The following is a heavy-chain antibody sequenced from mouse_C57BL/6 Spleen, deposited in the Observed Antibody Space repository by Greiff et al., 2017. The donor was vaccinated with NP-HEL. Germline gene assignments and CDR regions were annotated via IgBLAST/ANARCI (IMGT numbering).Heavy chain of an antibody. CDR2: IWRGGST. CDR1: GFSLTSYG. V-gene: IGHV2-5*01. Sequence: VQLQESGPGLVQPSQSLSITCTVSGFSLTSYGVHWVRQSPGKGLEWLGVIWRGGSTDYNAAFMSRLSITKDNSKSQVFFKMNSLQADDTAIYYCAKPFYSNYGDWYFDVWGTGTTVTVSS. CDR3: AKPFYSNYGDWYFDV. J-gene: IGHJ1*03. D-gene: IGHD2-5*01.